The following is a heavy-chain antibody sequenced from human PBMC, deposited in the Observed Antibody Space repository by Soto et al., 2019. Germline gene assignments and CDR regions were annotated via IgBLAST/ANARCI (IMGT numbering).Heavy chain of an antibody. D-gene: IGHD6-19*01. CDR2: ISASGRDI. CDR1: GFTFSNFA. J-gene: IGHJ4*02. Sequence: PGGSLILSFAASGFTFSNFAMSWVRQAPGRGLEWVSGISASGRDIHYADSVKDRFTVSRDNSKNTLYLQMNSLRAEDTAIYYCAKGKTSGWYYFDYWGQGALVTVSS. V-gene: IGHV3-23*01. CDR3: AKGKTSGWYYFDY.